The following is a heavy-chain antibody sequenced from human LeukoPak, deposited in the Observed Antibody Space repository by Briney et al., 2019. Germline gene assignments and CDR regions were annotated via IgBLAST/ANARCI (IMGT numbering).Heavy chain of an antibody. V-gene: IGHV4-34*01. Sequence: PSETLSLTCAVYGGSFSGYYGSWIRQPPGKGLEWIGEINHSGSTNYNPSLKSRVTISVDTSKNQFSLKLSSVTAADTAVYYCATTLQRDYYDSSGYHHDAFDIWGQGTMVTVSS. CDR2: INHSGST. J-gene: IGHJ3*02. CDR1: GGSFSGYY. D-gene: IGHD3-22*01. CDR3: ATTLQRDYYDSSGYHHDAFDI.